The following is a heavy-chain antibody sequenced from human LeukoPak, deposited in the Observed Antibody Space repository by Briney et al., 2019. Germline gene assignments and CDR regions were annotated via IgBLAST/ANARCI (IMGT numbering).Heavy chain of an antibody. CDR1: GFTLSPYS. Sequence: GGSLRLSCAASGFTLSPYSMIWVRQAPGTGLEWVSYISRSSNNIYYADSVKGRFTISRDNAQKYLYLQMNSQRAEDTAVYYCARGYYDSSGYGRPLDYWGQGTLVTVSS. D-gene: IGHD3-22*01. CDR2: ISRSSNNI. V-gene: IGHV3-48*01. J-gene: IGHJ4*02. CDR3: ARGYYDSSGYGRPLDY.